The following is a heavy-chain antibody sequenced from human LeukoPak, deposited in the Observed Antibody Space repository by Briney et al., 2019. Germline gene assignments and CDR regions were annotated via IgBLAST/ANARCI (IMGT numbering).Heavy chain of an antibody. V-gene: IGHV1-69*05. J-gene: IGHJ4*02. D-gene: IGHD1-26*01. CDR2: IIPIFGTA. CDR3: ARVAEVSSQPLWD. CDR1: GGTFSSYA. Sequence: SAKVSCKASGGTFSSYAISWVRQAPGQGLEWMGGIIPIFGTANYAQKFQGRVTITTDESTSTAYMELSSLRSEDTAVYYCARVAEVSSQPLWDWGQGTLVTVSS.